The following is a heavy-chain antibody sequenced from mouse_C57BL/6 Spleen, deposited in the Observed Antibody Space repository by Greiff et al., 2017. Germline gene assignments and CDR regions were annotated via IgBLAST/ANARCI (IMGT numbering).Heavy chain of an antibody. J-gene: IGHJ3*01. CDR3: AYYSNDLAGFAY. CDR1: GFNIKNTY. CDR2: IDPANGNT. V-gene: IGHV14-3*01. Sequence: DVQLVESVAELVRPGASVKLSCTASGFNIKNTYMHWVKQRPEQGLEWIGRIDPANGNTKYAPKFQGKATITADTSSNTAYLQLSSLTSEDTAIYYCAYYSNDLAGFAYWGQGTLVTVSA. D-gene: IGHD2-5*01.